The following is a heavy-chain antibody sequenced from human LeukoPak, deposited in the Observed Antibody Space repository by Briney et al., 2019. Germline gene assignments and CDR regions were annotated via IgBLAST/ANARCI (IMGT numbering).Heavy chain of an antibody. CDR1: GGTFSSYA. Sequence: GSSVKVSCKASGGTFSSYAISWVRQAPGQGLEWMGGIIPIFGTANYAQKFQGRVTITADKSTSTAYMELSSLRSEDTAVYYCASTQHAGQWLFDDAFDIWGQGTMVTVSS. D-gene: IGHD6-19*01. V-gene: IGHV1-69*06. J-gene: IGHJ3*02. CDR3: ASTQHAGQWLFDDAFDI. CDR2: IIPIFGTA.